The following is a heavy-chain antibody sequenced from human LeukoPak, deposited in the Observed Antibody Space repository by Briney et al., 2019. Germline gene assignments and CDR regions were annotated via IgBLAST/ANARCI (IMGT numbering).Heavy chain of an antibody. CDR1: GFTFSSYG. Sequence: PGGSLRLSCAASGFTFSSYGMHWVRQAPGKGLEWVAVIWYDGSNKYYADSVKGRFTISRDNSKNTLYLQMNSLRAEDTAVYYCAREYDFWSGYLIGIGYWGQGTLVTVSS. D-gene: IGHD3-3*01. J-gene: IGHJ4*02. V-gene: IGHV3-33*08. CDR2: IWYDGSNK. CDR3: AREYDFWSGYLIGIGY.